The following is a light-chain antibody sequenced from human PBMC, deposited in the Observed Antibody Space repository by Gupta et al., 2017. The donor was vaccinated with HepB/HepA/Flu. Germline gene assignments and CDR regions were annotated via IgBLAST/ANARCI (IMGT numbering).Light chain of an antibody. V-gene: IGKV3-20*01. Sequence: EMELTLSPGTLSLSPGERATLSCRASQSFSGAYLAWYQQKLGQAPRLLIYGISYRATDTPDRFSGSGSGTDYTLTISRMEPEDVAVYFCHYYGGLSPWTFGLGTTVDI. CDR2: GIS. CDR1: QSFSGAY. CDR3: HYYGGLSPWT. J-gene: IGKJ1*01.